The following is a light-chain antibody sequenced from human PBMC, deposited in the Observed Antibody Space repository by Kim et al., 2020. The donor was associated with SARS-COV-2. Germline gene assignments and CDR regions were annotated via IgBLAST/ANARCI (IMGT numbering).Light chain of an antibody. CDR2: GAS. V-gene: IGKV3-20*01. CDR3: HQYGTSPYT. J-gene: IGKJ2*01. Sequence: LDPGERATLSCRASQSVSSNFLAWFQQKPGQAPRLLIYGASNRATGIPDRFSGSGSGTDFTLTISRLEPEDFVVYFCHQYGTSPYTFGQGTKLEI. CDR1: QSVSSNF.